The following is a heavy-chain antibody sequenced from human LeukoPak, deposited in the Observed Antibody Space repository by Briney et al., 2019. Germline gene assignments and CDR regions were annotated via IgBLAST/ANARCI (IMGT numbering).Heavy chain of an antibody. V-gene: IGHV3-21*01. J-gene: IGHJ4*02. D-gene: IGHD3-22*01. CDR2: ISSSSSYI. Sequence: GGSLRLSCAASGFTFSSYSMNWVRQAPGKGLEWVSSISSSSSYIYSADSVKGRFTISRDNAKNSLDLQMNSLRAEDTAVYYCAKVGYYYDSSGYYGGGYFDYWGQGTLVTVSS. CDR3: AKVGYYYDSSGYYGGGYFDY. CDR1: GFTFSSYS.